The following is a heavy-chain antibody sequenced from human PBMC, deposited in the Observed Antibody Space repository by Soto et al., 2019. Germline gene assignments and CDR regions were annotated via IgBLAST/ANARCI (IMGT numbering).Heavy chain of an antibody. CDR1: GFTFSNAW. J-gene: IGHJ4*02. D-gene: IGHD3-3*01. Sequence: GGSLRLSCAASGFTFSNAWMSWVRQAPGKGLEWVGRIKSKTDGGTTDYAAPVKGRFTISRDDSKNTLYLQMNSLKAEDTAVYYCTTDGFYDFWSGFDYWGQGTLVTVSS. CDR2: IKSKTDGGTT. V-gene: IGHV3-15*01. CDR3: TTDGFYDFWSGFDY.